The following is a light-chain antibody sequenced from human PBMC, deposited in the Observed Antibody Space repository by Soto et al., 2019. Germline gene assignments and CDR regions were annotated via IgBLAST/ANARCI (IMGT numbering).Light chain of an antibody. CDR1: SRDIGTSPY. J-gene: IGLJ2*01. CDR2: DVN. V-gene: IGLV2-14*01. Sequence: QSALTQPASMSGSPGQSITISCTGTSRDIGTSPYVSWYQQYPGKAPKCMIYDVNNQPSGVSYRFSGSKSGYTASLTISGLQAEDEAVYYCTSYTTSNTLALGGGTKLTVL. CDR3: TSYTTSNTLA.